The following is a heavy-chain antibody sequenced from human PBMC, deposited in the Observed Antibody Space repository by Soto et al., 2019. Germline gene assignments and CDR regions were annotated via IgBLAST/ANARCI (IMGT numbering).Heavy chain of an antibody. Sequence: GASVKVSCKASGYTFTSYGISWVRQAPGQGLEWMGWISAYNGNTNYAQKLQGRVTMTTDTSTSTAYMELRSLRSDDTAVYYCARDGLRFLEWLLDPFDDWGQGTRVTVAS. V-gene: IGHV1-18*01. J-gene: IGHJ4*02. CDR1: GYTFTSYG. CDR3: ARDGLRFLEWLLDPFDD. CDR2: ISAYNGNT. D-gene: IGHD3-3*01.